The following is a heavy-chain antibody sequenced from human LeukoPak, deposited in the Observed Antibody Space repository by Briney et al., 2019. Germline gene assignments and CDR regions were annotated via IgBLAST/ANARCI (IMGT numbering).Heavy chain of an antibody. CDR1: GGSFSGYY. D-gene: IGHD2-21*02. Sequence: PSETLSLTCAVYGGSFSGYYWSWIRQPPGKGLEWIGEINHSGSTNYNPSLKSRVTISVDTSKNQFSLKLSSVTAEDTSVYYCVAGDWGARDSFDLWGRGTMVTVSS. CDR3: VAGDWGARDSFDL. CDR2: INHSGST. V-gene: IGHV4-34*01. J-gene: IGHJ3*01.